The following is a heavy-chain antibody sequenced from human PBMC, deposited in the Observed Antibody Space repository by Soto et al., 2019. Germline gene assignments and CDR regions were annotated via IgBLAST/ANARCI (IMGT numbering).Heavy chain of an antibody. D-gene: IGHD4-17*01. J-gene: IGHJ4*02. CDR1: GGSISSYY. CDR2: IYYSGST. V-gene: IGHV4-59*01. CDR3: ARSLTTTAVPSHYFDY. Sequence: QVQLQESGPGLVKPSETLSLTCTVSGGSISSYYWSWIRQPPGKGLEWIGYIYYSGSTNYNPSLKSRVTISVDTSKNQFSLKLSSVTAADTAVYYCARSLTTTAVPSHYFDYWGQGTLVTVSS.